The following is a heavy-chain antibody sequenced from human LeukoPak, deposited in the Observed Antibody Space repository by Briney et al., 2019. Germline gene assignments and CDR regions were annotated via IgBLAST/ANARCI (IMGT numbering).Heavy chain of an antibody. CDR1: GFTFNIYS. V-gene: IGHV3-48*02. Sequence: GGSLRLSCAASGFTFNIYSMNWVRQAPGKGLEWISYITRNLATIRYADVVMGRFTTTRDNAGKSLFLHMNSLRDDDAAVYYCARSVEGRFDYWGQGTLVTVSS. D-gene: IGHD2-21*01. CDR2: ITRNLATI. J-gene: IGHJ4*02. CDR3: ARSVEGRFDY.